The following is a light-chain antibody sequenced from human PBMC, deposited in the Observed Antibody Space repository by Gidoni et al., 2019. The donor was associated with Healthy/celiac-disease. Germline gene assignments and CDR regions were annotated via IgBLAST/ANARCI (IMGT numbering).Light chain of an antibody. Sequence: SYVLTQPPSVSVAPGKTARITCGGTNIGSKSVHWYQQKPGQAPVLVVYDESDRPSGIPERVSGSNAGNTATLTISRVEAGDEADDYCQVWDSSSDRVVFGGGTKLTVL. CDR1: NIGSKS. CDR3: QVWDSSSDRVV. CDR2: DES. V-gene: IGLV3-21*03. J-gene: IGLJ2*01.